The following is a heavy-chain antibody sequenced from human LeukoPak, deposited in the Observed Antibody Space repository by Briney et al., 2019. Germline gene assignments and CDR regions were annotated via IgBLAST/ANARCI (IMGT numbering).Heavy chain of an antibody. Sequence: ASVKVSCKASGYTFTGYYMHWVRQAPGQGLEWMGWINPNSGGTNYAQKFQGRVTMTRNTSISTAYMELSSLRSEDTAVYYCARGLIASPRIGHYWGQGTLVTVSS. CDR1: GYTFTGYY. V-gene: IGHV1-2*02. J-gene: IGHJ4*02. CDR3: ARGLIASPRIGHY. D-gene: IGHD2-15*01. CDR2: INPNSGGT.